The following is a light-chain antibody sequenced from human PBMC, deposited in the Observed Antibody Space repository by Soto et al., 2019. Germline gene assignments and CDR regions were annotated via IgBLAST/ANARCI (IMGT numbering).Light chain of an antibody. CDR1: QDIRKN. CDR3: QHYDNLPPRVT. V-gene: IGKV1-33*01. CDR2: RAS. Sequence: DIQMTQSPSAFSGSVGDRFTITCQASQDIRKNLNWYQQKPGKAPKLLIFRASNLETGVPSRFSGSGSGTDFTFTISSLQPEDIATYFCQHYDNLPPRVTFGQGTRLEIK. J-gene: IGKJ5*01.